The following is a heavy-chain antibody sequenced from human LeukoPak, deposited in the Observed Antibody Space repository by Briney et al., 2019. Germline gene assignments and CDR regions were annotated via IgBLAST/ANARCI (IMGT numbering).Heavy chain of an antibody. CDR2: IYYSGST. CDR1: GGSISSSSYY. Sequence: SETLSLTCTVSGGSISSSSYYWGWIRQPPGKGLEWIGSIYYSGSTYYNPSLKSRVTISVDTSKNQFSLKLSSVTAADTAVYYCASLQLSNYYYYMDVWGKGTTVTVSS. V-gene: IGHV4-39*01. D-gene: IGHD5-18*01. CDR3: ASLQLSNYYYYMDV. J-gene: IGHJ6*03.